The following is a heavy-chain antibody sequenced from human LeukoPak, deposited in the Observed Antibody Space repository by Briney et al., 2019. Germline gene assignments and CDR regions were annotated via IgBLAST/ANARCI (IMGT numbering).Heavy chain of an antibody. V-gene: IGHV4-59*01. J-gene: IGHJ4*02. CDR2: IYYSGST. CDR1: GGSISGYY. CDR3: ARNDVWSGYYNY. D-gene: IGHD3-3*01. Sequence: SETLSLTCTVSGGSISGYYWSWIRRPPGKGLEWIGYIYYSGSTNYNPSLKSRVTISVDTSKNQFSLKLSSVTAADTAVYYCARNDVWSGYYNYWGQGTVVTVSS.